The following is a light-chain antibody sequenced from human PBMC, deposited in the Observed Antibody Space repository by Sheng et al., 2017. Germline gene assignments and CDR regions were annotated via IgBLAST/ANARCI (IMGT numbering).Light chain of an antibody. CDR1: QSLLYASNNKNY. Sequence: DTVMTQSPDSLAVSLGERATINCKSSQSLLYASNNKNYLSWYQQKPGQPPKLLIYWASTRQSGVPDRFSGSGSGTHFTLTISSLQVEDVAVYYCQQYYTNPRTFGQGTKVEIK. CDR2: WAS. J-gene: IGKJ1*01. V-gene: IGKV4-1*01. CDR3: QQYYTNPRT.